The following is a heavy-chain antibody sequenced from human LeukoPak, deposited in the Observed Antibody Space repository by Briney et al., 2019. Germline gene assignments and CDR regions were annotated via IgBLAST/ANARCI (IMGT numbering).Heavy chain of an antibody. D-gene: IGHD2-8*01. CDR3: ALGTINKDYYFGMDV. V-gene: IGHV3-11*01. Sequence: GGSLRLSCAASGFTFSDYYMTWLRQAPGKGLEWLSYISNSGTTVFYTDSVKGRFTVSRDNAKRSLYLQIESLRDDDTAVYHCALGTINKDYYFGMDVWGQGTTVTVSS. CDR1: GFTFSDYY. CDR2: ISNSGTTV. J-gene: IGHJ6*02.